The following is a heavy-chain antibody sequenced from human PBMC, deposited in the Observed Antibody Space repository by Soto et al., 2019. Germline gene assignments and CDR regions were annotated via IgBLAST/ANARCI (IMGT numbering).Heavy chain of an antibody. D-gene: IGHD6-13*01. CDR2: ISGSSTYT. J-gene: IGHJ6*02. CDR3: ASSGSGTEYYGLDV. V-gene: IGHV3-11*05. Sequence: QVQLVESGGGLVKPGGSLRLSCAASGFSFSDYYMTWIRQAPGKGLEWVSYISGSSTYTKYADSVKGRFTISRDNAKNSLYLQMNSLRAEDTAVYYCASSGSGTEYYGLDVWGQGTTVTVSS. CDR1: GFSFSDYY.